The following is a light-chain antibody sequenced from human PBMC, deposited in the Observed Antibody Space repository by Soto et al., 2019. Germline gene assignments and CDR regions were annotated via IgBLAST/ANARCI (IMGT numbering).Light chain of an antibody. CDR1: SSVSTS. Sequence: EIVLTQSPGTLSLSPGERATLSCRASSSVSTSLAWYQQEPGQAPRLLIYDASTKAAGIPARFSGSGSGTDFTLSISGLEPEDFAVYYCQQRRTRPWMFGQGTKVEIK. V-gene: IGKV3-11*01. CDR3: QQRRTRPWM. J-gene: IGKJ1*01. CDR2: DAS.